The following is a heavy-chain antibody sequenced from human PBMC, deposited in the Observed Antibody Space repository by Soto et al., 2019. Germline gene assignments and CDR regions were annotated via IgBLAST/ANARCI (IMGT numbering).Heavy chain of an antibody. J-gene: IGHJ6*02. V-gene: IGHV5-51*01. CDR2: IYPGDSDT. CDR1: GYSFTSYW. CDR3: ARHRDGPLYYYYGMDV. Sequence: CESLKISCNGFGYSFTSYWTGRVRQMPGKGLEWMGIIYPGDSDTRYSPSFQGQVTISADKSISTAYLQWSSLNASDTAMYYCARHRDGPLYYYYGMDVWGQGTTVTVSS.